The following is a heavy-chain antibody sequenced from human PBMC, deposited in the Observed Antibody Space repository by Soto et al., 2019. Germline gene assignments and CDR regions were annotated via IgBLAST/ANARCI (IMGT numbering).Heavy chain of an antibody. D-gene: IGHD6-19*01. CDR1: GFTVSTYT. Sequence: GGSLRLSCSASGFTVSTYTMGWVRLAPGKGLEWVSAICGSGGSTYYADSVKGRFTISRDNSKNSLYLQMNSLRADDTAVYYCARDRAVAFDYWGQGTLVTVSS. CDR2: ICGSGGST. J-gene: IGHJ4*02. CDR3: ARDRAVAFDY. V-gene: IGHV3-23*01.